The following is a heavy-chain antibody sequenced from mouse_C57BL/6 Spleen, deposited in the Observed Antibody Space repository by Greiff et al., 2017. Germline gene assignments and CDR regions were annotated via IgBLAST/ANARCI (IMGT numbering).Heavy chain of an antibody. CDR1: GYTFTSYW. Sequence: QVQLQQSGAELVKPGASVKLSCKASGYTFTSYWMHWVKQRPGQGLEWIGMIHPNSGSTNYNEKFKSKATLTVDKSSSTAYMQLSSLTSEDSAVXYCAPYYYGSSYEAMDYWGQGTSVTVSS. J-gene: IGHJ4*01. CDR2: IHPNSGST. CDR3: APYYYGSSYEAMDY. D-gene: IGHD1-1*01. V-gene: IGHV1-64*01.